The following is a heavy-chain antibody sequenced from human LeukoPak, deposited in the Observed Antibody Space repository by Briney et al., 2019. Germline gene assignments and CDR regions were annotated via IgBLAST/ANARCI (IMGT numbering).Heavy chain of an antibody. CDR2: ISGSGGST. CDR3: AKDPGGEWELLVSVSFDY. CDR1: GFTFSSYA. Sequence: GGSLRLSCAASGFTFSSYAMSWVRQAPGKGLEWVSAISGSGGSTYYADSVKGRFTISRDNPKNTLYLQMNSLRAEDTAVYYCAKDPGGEWELLVSVSFDYWGQGTLVTVSS. D-gene: IGHD1-26*01. J-gene: IGHJ4*02. V-gene: IGHV3-23*01.